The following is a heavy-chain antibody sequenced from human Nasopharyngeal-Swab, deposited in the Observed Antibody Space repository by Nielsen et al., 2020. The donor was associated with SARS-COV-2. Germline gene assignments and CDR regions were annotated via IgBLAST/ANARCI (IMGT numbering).Heavy chain of an antibody. Sequence: GGPLRLSCAAAGFSFSSYAMSWVRQAPGKGLEWVSAISGSGGSTYYADSVKGRFIISRDNSKNTLYLQMNSLRAEDTAVYYCAKDFSLSAFMVADMGFDYWGQGTLVTVSS. CDR1: GFSFSSYA. CDR2: ISGSGGST. D-gene: IGHD2/OR15-2a*01. J-gene: IGHJ4*02. V-gene: IGHV3-23*01. CDR3: AKDFSLSAFMVADMGFDY.